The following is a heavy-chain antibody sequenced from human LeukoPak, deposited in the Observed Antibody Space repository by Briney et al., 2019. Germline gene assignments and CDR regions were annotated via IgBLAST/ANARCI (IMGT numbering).Heavy chain of an antibody. CDR1: GYTFTSYE. Sequence: ASVNVSCKASGYTFTSYEMNWLRQATAQGLEGMGLMKANSGNRGYAQKFEDRVTRTTDRSKSTAPMELRSQRCDDRGVYCWSXXXXXXXGGVCDNYHMDVWGKGTTVTVSS. D-gene: IGHD2-8*02. V-gene: IGHV1-8*01. CDR3: SXXXXXXXGGVCDNYHMDV. J-gene: IGHJ6*03. CDR2: MKANSGNR.